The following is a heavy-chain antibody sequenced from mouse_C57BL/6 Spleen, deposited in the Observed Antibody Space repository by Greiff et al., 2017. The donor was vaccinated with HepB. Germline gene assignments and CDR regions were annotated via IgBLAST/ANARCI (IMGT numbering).Heavy chain of an antibody. CDR3: ARGLYYGSSYVGAY. CDR2: IHPNSGST. D-gene: IGHD1-1*01. Sequence: VQLQQPGAELVKPGASVKLSCKASGYTFTSYWIHWVKQRPGQGLEWIGMIHPNSGSTNYNEKFKSKATLTVDKSSSTAYMQLSSLTSEDSAVYYCARGLYYGSSYVGAYWGQGTTLTVSS. CDR1: GYTFTSYW. V-gene: IGHV1-64*01. J-gene: IGHJ2*01.